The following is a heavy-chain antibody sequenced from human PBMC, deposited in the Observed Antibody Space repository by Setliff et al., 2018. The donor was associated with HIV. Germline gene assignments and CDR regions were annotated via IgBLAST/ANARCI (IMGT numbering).Heavy chain of an antibody. CDR3: ARHCGGYDSSGYYYVVKGPGAFDI. J-gene: IGHJ3*02. D-gene: IGHD3-22*01. Sequence: PSETLSLTCTVSGGSISSYYWSWIRQPAGKGLEWIGRIYTSGSTNYNPSLKSRVTISVDTSKNQFSLKLSSVTAADTAVYYCARHCGGYDSSGYYYVVKGPGAFDIWGQGTMVTVSS. V-gene: IGHV4-4*07. CDR2: IYTSGST. CDR1: GGSISSYY.